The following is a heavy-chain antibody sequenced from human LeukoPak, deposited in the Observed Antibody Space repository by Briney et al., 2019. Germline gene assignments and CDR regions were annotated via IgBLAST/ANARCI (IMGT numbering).Heavy chain of an antibody. CDR2: IYSGGST. CDR1: GFTLSSYA. D-gene: IGHD5-24*01. CDR3: ARSYPRRDGYNYIR. Sequence: GGSLRLSCAASGFTLSSYAMSWVRQAPGKGLEWVSVIYSGGSTYYADSVKGRFTISRHNSKNTLYLQMNSLRAEDTAVYYCARSYPRRDGYNYIRWGQGTLVTVSS. J-gene: IGHJ4*02. V-gene: IGHV3-53*04.